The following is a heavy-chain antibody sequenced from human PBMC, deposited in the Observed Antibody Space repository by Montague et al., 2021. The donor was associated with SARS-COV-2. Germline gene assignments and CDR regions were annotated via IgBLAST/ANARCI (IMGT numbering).Heavy chain of an antibody. CDR2: IYASGST. V-gene: IGHV4-4*07. CDR3: VRDGGNWYYFDY. D-gene: IGHD3-16*01. J-gene: IGHJ4*02. Sequence: SETLSLTCSISGVSITSYYWSWVRQPAGKGLEWIGHIYASGSTNXRPSLKSRVRLSIDNPKNQFSLKLESLTAADTAVYYCVRDGGNWYYFDYWGQGALVTVSS. CDR1: GVSITSYY.